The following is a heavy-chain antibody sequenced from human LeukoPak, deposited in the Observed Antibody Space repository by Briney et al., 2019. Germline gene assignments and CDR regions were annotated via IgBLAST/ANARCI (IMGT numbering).Heavy chain of an antibody. J-gene: IGHJ4*02. Sequence: PGGSLRLSCAASGFSFSSFEWTRVGQAPGKGWKWISFISSSGSGKNYADSVKGRFTISRDNAKNSLYLQMNSLRADDTAVYYCARRYYGVDYWGQGTLVTVSS. V-gene: IGHV3-48*03. CDR3: ARRYYGVDY. CDR1: GFSFSSFE. CDR2: ISSSGSGK. D-gene: IGHD4-17*01.